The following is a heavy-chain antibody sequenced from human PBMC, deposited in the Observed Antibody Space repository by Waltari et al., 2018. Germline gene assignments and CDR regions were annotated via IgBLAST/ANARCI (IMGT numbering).Heavy chain of an antibody. J-gene: IGHJ3*02. CDR2: GRSNSDGGTT. CDR3: TTGPERSWTTFDI. D-gene: IGHD1-1*01. V-gene: IGHV3-15*01. Sequence: EVQLVESGGGLVQPGGSLRLSCVGTGFSFPNAWVGWVRQAPGGGLGGVGRGRSNSDGGTTEYAAPCRFTVSRDYSKNTVFLQMNSLKTDDTAVYYCTTGPERSWTTFDIWGQGTTVTVSS. CDR1: GFSFPNAW.